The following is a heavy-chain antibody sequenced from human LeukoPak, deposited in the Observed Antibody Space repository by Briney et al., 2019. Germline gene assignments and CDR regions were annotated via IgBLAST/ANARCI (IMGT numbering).Heavy chain of an antibody. CDR3: ARAGTMVRGVRFDC. J-gene: IGHJ4*02. CDR1: GFTFTDYY. D-gene: IGHD3-10*01. Sequence: PGGSLRLSCAASGFTFTDYYMSWIRQAPGKGLEWVSYISSSGSTIYYADSVKGRFTISRDNAKNSLYLQMNSLRAEDTAVYYCARAGTMVRGVRFDCWGQGTLVTVSS. V-gene: IGHV3-11*04. CDR2: ISSSGSTI.